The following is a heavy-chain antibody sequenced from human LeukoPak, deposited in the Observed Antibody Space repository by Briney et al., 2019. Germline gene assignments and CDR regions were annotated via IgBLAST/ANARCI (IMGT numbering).Heavy chain of an antibody. Sequence: GGSLRLSCAASGFTFSRFSMNWVRQAPGKGLEWVAFIRYDGSNKYYADSVKGRFTISRDNSKNTVHLQMNSLRAEDTAVYYCAKGYNYGTDYWGQGTLVTVSS. J-gene: IGHJ4*02. D-gene: IGHD5-18*01. CDR2: IRYDGSNK. V-gene: IGHV3-30*02. CDR3: AKGYNYGTDY. CDR1: GFTFSRFS.